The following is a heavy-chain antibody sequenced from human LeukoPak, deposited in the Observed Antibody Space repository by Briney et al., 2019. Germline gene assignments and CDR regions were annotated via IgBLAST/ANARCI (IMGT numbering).Heavy chain of an antibody. V-gene: IGHV3-30*18. CDR3: AKSIVGATGDAFDI. Sequence: GGSLRLSRAASGFTFSNYGMHWVRQAPGKGLEWVAVISFDGSNKYYADSVKGRFTISRDNSKNTLYLQMNSLRAEDTAVYYCAKSIVGATGDAFDIWGQGTMVTVSS. CDR1: GFTFSNYG. J-gene: IGHJ3*02. D-gene: IGHD1-26*01. CDR2: ISFDGSNK.